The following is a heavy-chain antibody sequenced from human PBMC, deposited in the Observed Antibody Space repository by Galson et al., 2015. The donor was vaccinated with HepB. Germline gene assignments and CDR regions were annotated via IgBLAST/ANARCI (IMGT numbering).Heavy chain of an antibody. Sequence: SLRLSCAASGFTFGDYAMSWVRQTPGKGLEWVGFIGSKAYGGTIGYAASVKGRFTISRDDSKSIAYLQMNSLKTEDTAMYYCTRGEAVLLWFGEPNPPDSWGQGTLVTVSS. CDR3: TRGEAVLLWFGEPNPPDS. CDR1: GFTFGDYA. J-gene: IGHJ4*02. CDR2: IGSKAYGGTI. V-gene: IGHV3-49*04. D-gene: IGHD3-10*01.